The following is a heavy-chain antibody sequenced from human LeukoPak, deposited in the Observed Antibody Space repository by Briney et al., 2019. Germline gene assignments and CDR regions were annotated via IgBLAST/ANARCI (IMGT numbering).Heavy chain of an antibody. Sequence: SETLSLTCTVSGGSISSHYWSWIRQPPGKGLEWIGYIYYSGSTNYNPSLKSRVTISVDTSKNQFSLKLSSVTAADTAVYYCASCGTMRNYFDYWGQGTLVTVSS. CDR1: GGSISSHY. CDR2: IYYSGST. J-gene: IGHJ4*02. V-gene: IGHV4-59*11. CDR3: ASCGTMRNYFDY. D-gene: IGHD3-22*01.